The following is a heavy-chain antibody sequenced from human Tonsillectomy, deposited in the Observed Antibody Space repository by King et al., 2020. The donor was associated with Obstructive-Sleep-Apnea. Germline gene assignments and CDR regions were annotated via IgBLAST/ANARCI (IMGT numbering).Heavy chain of an antibody. CDR2: ISWDGGTT. V-gene: IGHV3-43*01. J-gene: IGHJ4*02. Sequence: VQLVESGGVVVQPGGSLRLSCAASGFTFDVYTMHWVRHVPGKGLEWVSLISWDGGTTYSADSVRGRFTISRDNSKNSLYLQMNSLRTEDTALYYCAKDSGRGGDYVFDYWAREPWSPSPQ. CDR3: AKDSGRGGDYVFDY. D-gene: IGHD4-17*01. CDR1: GFTFDVYT.